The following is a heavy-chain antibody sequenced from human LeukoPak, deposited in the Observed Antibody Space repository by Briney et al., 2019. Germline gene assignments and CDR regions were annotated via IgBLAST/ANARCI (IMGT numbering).Heavy chain of an antibody. CDR1: GFTFSDYS. J-gene: IGHJ4*02. CDR2: VGIDSGNT. D-gene: IGHD5-24*01. Sequence: GGSLRLSCAASGFTFSDYSMNWVRQAPGKGLEWISYVGIDSGNTIYADSVKGRFTISGDKAKNSLFLQMNSLRVEDTAVYYCARDYKYAFDNWGQGTLVTVSS. V-gene: IGHV3-48*01. CDR3: ARDYKYAFDN.